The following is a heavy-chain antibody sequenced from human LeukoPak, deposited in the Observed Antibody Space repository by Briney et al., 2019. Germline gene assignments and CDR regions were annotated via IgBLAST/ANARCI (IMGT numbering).Heavy chain of an antibody. V-gene: IGHV3-53*01. CDR2: IYSGGST. D-gene: IGHD1-26*01. CDR3: ARRHRGSRSFDY. J-gene: IGHJ4*02. Sequence: GGSLRLSCAASGFTVSSNYMSWVRQAPGKGLEWVSVIYSGGSTYYADSVKGRFTISRDNSKNTLYLQMNSLRAEDTAVYYCARRHRGSRSFDYWGQGILVTVSS. CDR1: GFTVSSNY.